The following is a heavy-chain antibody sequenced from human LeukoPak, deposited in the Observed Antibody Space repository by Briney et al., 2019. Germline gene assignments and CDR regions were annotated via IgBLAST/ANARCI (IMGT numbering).Heavy chain of an antibody. CDR2: IYYSGST. Sequence: SETLSLTCTVSGGSISSYYWSWIRQPPGKGLDWIGYIYYSGSTNYNPSLKGRVTISVDTSKNQFSLKLSSVTAADTAVYYCARLRYSSSRYSSGFDPWGQGTLVTVSS. CDR3: ARLRYSSSRYSSGFDP. D-gene: IGHD6-13*01. V-gene: IGHV4-59*08. CDR1: GGSISSYY. J-gene: IGHJ5*02.